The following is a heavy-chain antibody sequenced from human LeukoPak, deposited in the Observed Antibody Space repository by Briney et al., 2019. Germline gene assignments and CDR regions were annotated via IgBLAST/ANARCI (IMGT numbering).Heavy chain of an antibody. V-gene: IGHV3-23*01. J-gene: IGHJ4*02. Sequence: GGSLRLSCAASGFSFSIYTMAWVRQAPGKGLEWVSAISGSGGSTYYADSAKGRFTISRDNSKNTLYLQMNSLRAEDTAVYYCAKGGIRGPFDYWGQGTLVTVSS. CDR2: ISGSGGST. CDR1: GFSFSIYT. CDR3: AKGGIRGPFDY. D-gene: IGHD1-26*01.